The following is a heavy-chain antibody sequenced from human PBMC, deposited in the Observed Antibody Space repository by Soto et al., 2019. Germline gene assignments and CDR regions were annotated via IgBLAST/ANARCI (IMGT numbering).Heavy chain of an antibody. D-gene: IGHD3-3*01. J-gene: IGHJ5*02. CDR2: IWYDGSNK. Sequence: PGGSLRLSCAASGFTFSSYGMHWVRQAPGKGLEWVAVIWYDGSNKYYADSVKGRFTISRDNSKNTLYLQMNSLRAEDTAVYYCARDLAARGKIDDFWSGRNYGWFDPWGQGTLVTVSS. CDR1: GFTFSSYG. V-gene: IGHV3-33*01. CDR3: ARDLAARGKIDDFWSGRNYGWFDP.